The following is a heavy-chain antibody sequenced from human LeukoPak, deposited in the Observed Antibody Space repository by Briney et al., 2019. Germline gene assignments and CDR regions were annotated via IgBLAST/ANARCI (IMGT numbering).Heavy chain of an antibody. CDR2: IYPGDSDT. CDR1: GYIFTTYW. D-gene: IGHD3-10*01. Sequence: GESLQISCKGSGYIFTTYWIGWGRQMAGNGVEGMGIIYPGDSDTRYSPSFQGQVTISADKSISTAYLQWSSLKASDTAMYYCARLRVRGVIGAFDIWGQGTMVTVSS. V-gene: IGHV5-51*03. CDR3: ARLRVRGVIGAFDI. J-gene: IGHJ3*02.